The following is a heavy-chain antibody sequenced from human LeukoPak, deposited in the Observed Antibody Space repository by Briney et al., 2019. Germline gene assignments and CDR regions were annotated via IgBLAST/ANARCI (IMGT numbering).Heavy chain of an antibody. V-gene: IGHV3-23*01. CDR3: AKLGGHPLHNYYVGV. Sequence: QPGRSLRLSCAASGFTFDDYAMSWVRQAPGKGLEWVSGILDSGYSTYYANSVKGRFTISRDNSNNTLYLQMNSLRAEDTAVYYCAKLGGHPLHNYYVGVWGKGTTVAVSS. CDR2: ILDSGYST. J-gene: IGHJ6*03. CDR1: GFTFDDYA. D-gene: IGHD3-16*01.